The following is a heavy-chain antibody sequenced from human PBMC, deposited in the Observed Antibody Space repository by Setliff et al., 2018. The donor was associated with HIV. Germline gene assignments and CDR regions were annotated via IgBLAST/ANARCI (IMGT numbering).Heavy chain of an antibody. V-gene: IGHV1-18*01. CDR3: ARVRLLVISCFDP. CDR2: ISGYNGNT. Sequence: ASVKVSCKASGYTLTDYGISWVRQAPGQGLEWMGWISGYNGNTHYAQNFEGRITMTTETSTRTAYMELRSLRSDDTAVYFCARVRLLVISCFDPWGQGTLVTVSS. D-gene: IGHD2-15*01. J-gene: IGHJ5*02. CDR1: GYTLTDYG.